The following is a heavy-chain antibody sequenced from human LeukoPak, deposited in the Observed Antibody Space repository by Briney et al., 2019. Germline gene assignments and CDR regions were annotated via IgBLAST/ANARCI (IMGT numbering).Heavy chain of an antibody. CDR1: GFTFGNSW. CDR3: VVVIEPPDSDGFDV. Sequence: GGSLRLSCAASGFTFGNSWVHWVRRAPGKGLVWVSLINADGSTATYADSVKGRFTISRDNARNTLSLQMNSLTIEDTAVYYCVVVIEPPDSDGFDVWGQGTMITVSS. J-gene: IGHJ3*01. D-gene: IGHD1-14*01. CDR2: INADGSTA. V-gene: IGHV3-74*01.